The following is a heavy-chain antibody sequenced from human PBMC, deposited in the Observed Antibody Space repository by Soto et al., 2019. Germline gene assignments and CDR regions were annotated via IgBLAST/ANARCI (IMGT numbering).Heavy chain of an antibody. J-gene: IGHJ5*02. Sequence: KSGGSLRLSCAASGFTFSSYSMNWVRQAPGKGLEWVSSISSSSSYIYYADSVKGRFTISRDNAKNSLYLQMNSLRAEDTAVYYCARDGPAWQLVSAWFDPWGQGTLVTVSS. CDR3: ARDGPAWQLVSAWFDP. CDR2: ISSSSSYI. D-gene: IGHD6-6*01. V-gene: IGHV3-21*01. CDR1: GFTFSSYS.